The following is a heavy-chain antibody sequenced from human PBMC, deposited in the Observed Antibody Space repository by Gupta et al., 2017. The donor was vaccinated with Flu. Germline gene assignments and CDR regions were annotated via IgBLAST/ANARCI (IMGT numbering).Heavy chain of an antibody. V-gene: IGHV3-33*01. J-gene: IGHJ4*02. Sequence: QVQLEESGGGVVQPGESLRLSCAASGFPFEGYGMHWVRQAPGKGLEWVALIWYDETNTYYADSVKGRFTISRDNSKNTVYLQMNSLRAEDSAVYYCTRDRDVAVAVYFFDYWGQGTPVTVSS. CDR1: GFPFEGYG. CDR3: TRDRDVAVAVYFFDY. D-gene: IGHD6-19*01. CDR2: IWYDETNT.